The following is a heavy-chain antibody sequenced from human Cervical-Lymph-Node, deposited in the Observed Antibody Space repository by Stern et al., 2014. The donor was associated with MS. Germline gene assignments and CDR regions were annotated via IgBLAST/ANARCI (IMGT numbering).Heavy chain of an antibody. V-gene: IGHV7-4-1*02. D-gene: IGHD5-12*01. CDR1: GYSFTNYA. Sequence: DQLVASGSELKKPGASVKVSCKASGYSFTNYAMNWVRQAPGQGLEWMGWLNTNTGHPKYGKGYTGRLVLSTDSSVSTEYLQISSLKVEDTAVYYFARGGASWRYGMDVWGQGTTVPVSS. CDR2: LNTNTGHP. J-gene: IGHJ6*02. CDR3: ARGGASWRYGMDV.